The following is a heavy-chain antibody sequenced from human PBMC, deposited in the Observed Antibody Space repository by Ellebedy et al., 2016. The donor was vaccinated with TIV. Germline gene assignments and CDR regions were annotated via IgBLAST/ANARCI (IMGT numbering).Heavy chain of an antibody. CDR1: GFTFSRFG. CDR2: ISHDGSVQ. V-gene: IGHV3-30*03. Sequence: GESLKISCAASGFTFSRFGMQWFRQAPGKGLEWVAVISHDGSVQYYADSVKGRFTISRDNSKNTLYLQMNSLRAEDTAVYYCARDAAGNGGKLDYWGQGALVTVSS. J-gene: IGHJ4*02. D-gene: IGHD4-23*01. CDR3: ARDAAGNGGKLDY.